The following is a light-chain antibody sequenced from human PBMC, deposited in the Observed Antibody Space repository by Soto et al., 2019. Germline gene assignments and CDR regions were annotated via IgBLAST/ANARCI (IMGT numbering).Light chain of an antibody. CDR1: QSVSSNY. CDR3: QQYGSSPWT. Sequence: EIVLTQSPGTLSLSPGERATLSCRASQSVSSNYLAWYQQKPGQAPRPLIYGASSRATGIPDRFSGSGAGQDFTLTISRLESEDFAVYYCQQYGSSPWTFGQGTKVEIK. CDR2: GAS. V-gene: IGKV3-20*01. J-gene: IGKJ1*01.